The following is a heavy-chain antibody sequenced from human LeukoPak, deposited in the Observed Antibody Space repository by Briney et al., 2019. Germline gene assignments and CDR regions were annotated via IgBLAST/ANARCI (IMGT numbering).Heavy chain of an antibody. CDR3: ARGGVDYYGSGTYYLMYYFDY. J-gene: IGHJ4*02. V-gene: IGHV3-23*01. CDR1: GFTFSSYA. D-gene: IGHD3-10*01. Sequence: GGSLRLSCAASGFTFSSYAMSWVRQAPGKGLEWVSAISSSGGATYYADSVKGRFTISRDDPHNTLYLQMNSLRAEDTAVYFCARGGVDYYGSGTYYLMYYFDYWGQGALVTVSS. CDR2: ISSSGGAT.